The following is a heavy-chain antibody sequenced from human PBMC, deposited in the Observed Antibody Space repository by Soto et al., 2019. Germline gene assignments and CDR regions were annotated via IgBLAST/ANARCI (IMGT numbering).Heavy chain of an antibody. D-gene: IGHD3-22*01. CDR2: ISYDGSNK. J-gene: IGHJ4*02. Sequence: QVQLVESGGGVVQPGRSLRLSCAASGFTFSSYAMHWVRQAPGKGLEWVAVISYDGSNKYYADSVKGRFTISRDNSKNTLYLQMNCLRAEDTAVYYCARDQSGYYDSSGYGYFDYWGQGTLVTVSS. V-gene: IGHV3-30-3*01. CDR1: GFTFSSYA. CDR3: ARDQSGYYDSSGYGYFDY.